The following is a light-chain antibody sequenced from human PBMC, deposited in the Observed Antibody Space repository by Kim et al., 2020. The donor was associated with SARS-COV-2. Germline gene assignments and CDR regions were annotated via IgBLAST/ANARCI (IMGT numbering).Light chain of an antibody. CDR3: QAWDSSSWV. V-gene: IGLV3-1*01. Sequence: SYELTQPPSVSVSPGRTASITCSGDKLGDKYACWYQQKPGQSSVLVIYQDSKRPSGIPERFSGSNSGNTATLTISGTQAMDEADYYCQAWDSSSWVFGGGTQLTVL. CDR2: QDS. CDR1: KLGDKY. J-gene: IGLJ3*02.